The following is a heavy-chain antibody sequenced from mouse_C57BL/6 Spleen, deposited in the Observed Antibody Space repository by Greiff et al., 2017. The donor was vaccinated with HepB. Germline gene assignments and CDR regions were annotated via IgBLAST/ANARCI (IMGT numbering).Heavy chain of an antibody. V-gene: IGHV1-52*01. CDR1: GYTFTSYW. CDR2: IDPSDSET. Sequence: QVQLQQPGAELVRPGSSVKLSCKASGYTFTSYWMHWVKQRPIQGLEWIGNIDPSDSETHYNQKFKDKATLTVDKSSSTAYMQLSSLTSEDSAVYYCARCPMIRNAMDYWGQGTSVTVAS. J-gene: IGHJ4*01. CDR3: ARCPMIRNAMDY. D-gene: IGHD2-4*01.